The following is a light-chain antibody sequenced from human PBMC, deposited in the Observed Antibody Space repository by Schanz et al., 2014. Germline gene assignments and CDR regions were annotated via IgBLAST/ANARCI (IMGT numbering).Light chain of an antibody. CDR1: SSDLGGYNY. J-gene: IGLJ1*01. CDR3: SSYTSSGSYYV. Sequence: QSALTQPASVSGSPGQSITISCTGTSSDLGGYNYVSWYQQYPGKAPKLIIYDVSNRPSGVSNRLSGSKSGNTASLTISGLQAADEADYYCSSYTSSGSYYVFGTGTKLTVL. V-gene: IGLV2-14*01. CDR2: DVS.